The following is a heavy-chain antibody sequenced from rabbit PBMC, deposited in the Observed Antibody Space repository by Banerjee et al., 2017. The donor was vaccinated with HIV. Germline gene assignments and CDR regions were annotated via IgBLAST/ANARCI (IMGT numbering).Heavy chain of an antibody. D-gene: IGHD2-1*01. V-gene: IGHV1S45*01. Sequence: QEQPEESGGDLVKPEGSLTLTCKASGLDFSSSYWIYWVRQAPGKGLEWIGCINTGDGSTYYASWAKGRFTISKTSSTTVTLQMTSLTAADTATYFCARGWITMTMNLWGQGTLVTVS. J-gene: IGHJ4*01. CDR2: INTGDGST. CDR3: ARGWITMTMNL. CDR1: GLDFSSSYW.